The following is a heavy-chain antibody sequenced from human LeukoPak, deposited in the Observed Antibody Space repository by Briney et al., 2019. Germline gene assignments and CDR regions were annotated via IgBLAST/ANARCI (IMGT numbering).Heavy chain of an antibody. CDR2: ISGSGGST. Sequence: PGGSLRLSCAASGFTFSSYAMSWVRQTPGKGLEWVSAISGSGGSTYYADSVKGRFTISRDNSKNTLFLQMNSLRAEDTAPYYCAKSVAICFYYGLDVWGQGTTVTVSS. D-gene: IGHD3-3*01. CDR3: AKSVAICFYYGLDV. J-gene: IGHJ6*02. V-gene: IGHV3-23*01. CDR1: GFTFSSYA.